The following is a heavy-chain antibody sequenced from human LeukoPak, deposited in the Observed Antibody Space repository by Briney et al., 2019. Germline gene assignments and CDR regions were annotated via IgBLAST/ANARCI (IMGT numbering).Heavy chain of an antibody. Sequence: GGSLRLSCAASGFTFSSYWMSWVRQAPGKGLDWVANIKQDGSEKYYVDSVKGRFTISRDNAKNSLYLQMNSLRAEDTAVYYCARYYCSSTSCYVRSAFDIWGQGTMVTVSS. CDR3: ARYYCSSTSCYVRSAFDI. CDR1: GFTFSSYW. CDR2: IKQDGSEK. D-gene: IGHD2-2*01. J-gene: IGHJ3*02. V-gene: IGHV3-7*01.